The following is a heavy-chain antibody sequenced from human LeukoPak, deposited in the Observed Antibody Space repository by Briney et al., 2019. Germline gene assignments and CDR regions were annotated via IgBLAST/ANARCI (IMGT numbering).Heavy chain of an antibody. D-gene: IGHD3-22*01. CDR3: AKDPSYYDTSGYVGQADY. J-gene: IGHJ4*02. CDR2: ISGSGGST. V-gene: IGHV3-23*01. CDR1: GFTFSSYA. Sequence: GGSLRLSCAASGFTFSSYAMSWVGQAPGKGLEWVAAISGSGGSTYYADSVKGRFTISRDNSKNTLYLQMNSLRAEDTAVYYCAKDPSYYDTSGYVGQADYWGQGTLVTVSS.